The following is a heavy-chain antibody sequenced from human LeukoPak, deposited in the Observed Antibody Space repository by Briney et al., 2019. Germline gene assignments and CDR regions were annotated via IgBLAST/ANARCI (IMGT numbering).Heavy chain of an antibody. D-gene: IGHD3-9*01. CDR2: IYYSGST. Sequence: SETLSLTCTVSGGSISSYYWSWIRQPPGKGLEWIGYIYYSGSTNYNPSLKSRVTISVDTSKNQFSLKLSSVTAADTAVYYCARQVRYFGWGMDVWGQGTTVTVTS. CDR1: GGSISSYY. CDR3: ARQVRYFGWGMDV. J-gene: IGHJ6*02. V-gene: IGHV4-59*01.